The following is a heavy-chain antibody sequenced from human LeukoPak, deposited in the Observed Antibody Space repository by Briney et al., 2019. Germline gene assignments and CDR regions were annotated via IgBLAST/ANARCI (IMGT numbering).Heavy chain of an antibody. V-gene: IGHV3-21*01. Sequence: RLSCXASGFTFSXXSMNWVRQAXGXGLXWVSXXSSSISYIYYADSVKGRFTISRDNAKNSLHLQMNSLRAEDTAVYYCARSGRDGYXXDXFDIWGQGTMVXXSS. D-gene: IGHD5-24*01. CDR2: XSSSISYI. J-gene: IGHJ3*02. CDR1: GFTFSXXS. CDR3: ARSGRDGYXXDXFDI.